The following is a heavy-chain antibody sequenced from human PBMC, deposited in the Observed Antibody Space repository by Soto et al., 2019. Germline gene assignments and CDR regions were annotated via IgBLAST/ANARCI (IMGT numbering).Heavy chain of an antibody. Sequence: GGSLRLSCAASGFTFSSYWMHWVRQAPGKGLVWVSRINSDGSSTSYADSVKGRFTISRDNAKNTLYLQMNSLRAEDTAVYYCVISLLLLGMDVWGQGTTVTVSS. CDR1: GFTFSSYW. CDR3: VISLLLLGMDV. J-gene: IGHJ6*02. D-gene: IGHD1-26*01. CDR2: INSDGSST. V-gene: IGHV3-74*01.